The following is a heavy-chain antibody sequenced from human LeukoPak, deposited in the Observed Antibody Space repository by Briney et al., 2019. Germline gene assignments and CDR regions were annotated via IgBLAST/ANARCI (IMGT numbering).Heavy chain of an antibody. Sequence: GGSLRLSCAASGFTFDDYGMSWVRQAPGKGLKWVSGINWNGGSTGYADSVKGRFTISRDNAKNSLYLQMNSLRAEDTALYYCARDPKYYDSSGYTKGAAFDIWGQGTMVTVSS. CDR2: INWNGGST. CDR1: GFTFDDYG. CDR3: ARDPKYYDSSGYTKGAAFDI. D-gene: IGHD3-22*01. V-gene: IGHV3-20*04. J-gene: IGHJ3*02.